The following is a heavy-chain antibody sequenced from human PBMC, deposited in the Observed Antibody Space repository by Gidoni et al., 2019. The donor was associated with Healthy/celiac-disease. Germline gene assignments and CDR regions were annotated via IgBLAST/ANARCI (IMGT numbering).Heavy chain of an antibody. Sequence: QVQLVASGGGVVQPGRSLRLSCAASGFTFSSYGMHWVRQAPGKGLEWVAVISYDGSNKYYADSVKGRFTISRDNSKNTLYLQMNSLRAEDTAVYYCANAGSFDIWGQGTMVTVSS. D-gene: IGHD3-10*01. CDR3: ANAGSFDI. CDR2: ISYDGSNK. J-gene: IGHJ3*02. V-gene: IGHV3-30*18. CDR1: GFTFSSYG.